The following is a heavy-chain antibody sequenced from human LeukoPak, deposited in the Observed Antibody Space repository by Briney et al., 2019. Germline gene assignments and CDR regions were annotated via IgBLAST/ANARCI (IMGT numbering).Heavy chain of an antibody. J-gene: IGHJ3*02. CDR2: ISYDGSNK. Sequence: GGSLRLSCAASGLTFSSYAMHWVRQAPGKGLEWVAVISYDGSNKYYADSVKGRFTISRDNSKNTLYLQMNSLRAEDTAVYYCARSVLNYYDSSGYPPADAFDIWGQGTMVTVSS. D-gene: IGHD3-22*01. V-gene: IGHV3-30-3*01. CDR1: GLTFSSYA. CDR3: ARSVLNYYDSSGYPPADAFDI.